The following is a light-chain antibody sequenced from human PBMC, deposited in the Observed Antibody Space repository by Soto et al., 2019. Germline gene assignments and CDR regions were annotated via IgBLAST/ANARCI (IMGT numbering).Light chain of an antibody. CDR2: DAS. Sequence: DIQMTQSPSTLSASVGDRVTITCRASQTISSWLAWYQQKPGKAPKLLIYDASSLESGVPSSFSGSGSGTEFTLTISSLQPDDFATYYCQQDNSYPWTFGQGTKVEIK. J-gene: IGKJ1*01. V-gene: IGKV1-5*01. CDR3: QQDNSYPWT. CDR1: QTISSW.